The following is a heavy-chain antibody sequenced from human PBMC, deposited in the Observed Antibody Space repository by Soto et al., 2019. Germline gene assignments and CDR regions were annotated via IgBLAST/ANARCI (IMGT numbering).Heavy chain of an antibody. Sequence: SVKVSCKASGFTFTSSAVQWVRQARGQRLEWIGWIVVGSGNTNYAQKFQERVTITRDMSTSTAYMELSSLRSEDTAVYYCAEDGPSDKKKPDYGMDVWGQGTTVTVSS. CDR1: GFTFTSSA. CDR3: AEDGPSDKKKPDYGMDV. V-gene: IGHV1-58*01. J-gene: IGHJ6*02. CDR2: IVVGSGNT. D-gene: IGHD2-21*02.